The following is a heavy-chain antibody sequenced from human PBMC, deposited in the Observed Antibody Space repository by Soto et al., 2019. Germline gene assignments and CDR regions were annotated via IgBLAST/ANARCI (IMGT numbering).Heavy chain of an antibody. CDR3: AKNLELTGSCTNGLGWTQDY. Sequence: GWSLSVSCAASGFGFSSYALSWVRQAPGKGLAGVSVISGSGVITYYADSVKVLFTISRDKSKNTLYLQMNSLRGGDTAVYFCAKNLELTGSCTNGLGWTQDYWGPGSVV. CDR1: GFGFSSYA. V-gene: IGHV3-23*01. CDR2: ISGSGVIT. D-gene: IGHD2-8*01. J-gene: IGHJ4*02.